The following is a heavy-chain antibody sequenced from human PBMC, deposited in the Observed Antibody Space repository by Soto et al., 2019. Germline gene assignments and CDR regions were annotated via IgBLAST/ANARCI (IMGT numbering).Heavy chain of an antibody. CDR2: IIPIFGTA. Sequence: ASVKVSCKASGGTFSSYAISWVRQAPGQGLEWMGGIIPIFGTANYAQKFRGRATITADESTSTAYMELSSLRSEDTAVYYCASKRHYYIGYDYREDYYYYGMDVWGQGTTVTVSS. V-gene: IGHV1-69*13. D-gene: IGHD5-12*01. CDR1: GGTFSSYA. J-gene: IGHJ6*02. CDR3: ASKRHYYIGYDYREDYYYYGMDV.